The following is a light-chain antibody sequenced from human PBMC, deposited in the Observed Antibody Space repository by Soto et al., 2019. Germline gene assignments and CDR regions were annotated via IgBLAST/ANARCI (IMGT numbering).Light chain of an antibody. J-gene: IGLJ2*01. Sequence: QSALTQPASVSGSPGQAITISCAGTSSDIGSYDFVSWHQQHPGKAPKLMIYEVIQRPSGVPDRFSGSKSGNTASLTVSGLQAEDEADYYCSSYAGSDNFVLFGGGTKLTVL. CDR1: SSDIGSYDF. V-gene: IGLV2-8*01. CDR2: EVI. CDR3: SSYAGSDNFVL.